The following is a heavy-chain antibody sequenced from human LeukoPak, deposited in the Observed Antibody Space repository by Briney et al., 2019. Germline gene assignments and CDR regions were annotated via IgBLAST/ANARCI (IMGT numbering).Heavy chain of an antibody. CDR2: ISSGNSNI. V-gene: IGHV3-48*01. J-gene: IGHJ4*02. CDR1: GFTFSSYT. CDR3: VRSPRYFDC. D-gene: IGHD3-3*01. Sequence: PGGSLRLSCAASGFTFSSYTMNWVRQAPGKGLEWVSYISSGNSNIYYADSVKGRFTISRDNAKNSLYLQMNSLRAEDTAVYARVRSPRYFDCWGQGTLVTVSS.